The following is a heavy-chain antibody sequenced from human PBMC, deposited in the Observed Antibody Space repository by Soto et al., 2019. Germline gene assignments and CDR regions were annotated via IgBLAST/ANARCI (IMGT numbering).Heavy chain of an antibody. V-gene: IGHV1-69*13. CDR2: IIPIFGTA. Sequence: SVKVSCKASGGSFSSYAISWVRQAPGQGLEWMGGIIPIFGTANYAQKFQGRVTITADESTSTAYMELSSLRSEDTAVYYCAITVVAHGGRYYYYYGMDVWGQGTTVTVSS. CDR1: GGSFSSYA. J-gene: IGHJ6*02. CDR3: AITVVAHGGRYYYYYGMDV. D-gene: IGHD2-15*01.